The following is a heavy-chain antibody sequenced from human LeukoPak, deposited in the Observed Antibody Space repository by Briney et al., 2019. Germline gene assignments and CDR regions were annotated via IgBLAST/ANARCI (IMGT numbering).Heavy chain of an antibody. CDR1: VFPFSTDV. D-gene: IGHD1-14*01. J-gene: IGHJ4*02. CDR2: ISGDRART. CDR3: AKGGLTTPLPY. Sequence: GGSLRLSCAASVFPFSTDVMSWGRDTPGGSVEWISSISGDRARTYYTTSVKGRFTISRDNPQNTLFLQVNSLRVEDTAVYYCAKGGLTTPLPYWGQGTLATVSS. V-gene: IGHV3-23*01.